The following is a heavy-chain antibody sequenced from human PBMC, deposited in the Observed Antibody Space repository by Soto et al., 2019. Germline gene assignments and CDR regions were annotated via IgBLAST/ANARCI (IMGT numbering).Heavy chain of an antibody. CDR2: VYHSGTT. CDR3: ARDWGYCSSSSCREPAFDV. V-gene: IGHV4-30-2*01. CDR1: GGSISSAGFS. D-gene: IGHD2-2*01. J-gene: IGHJ3*01. Sequence: SETPSLTCAVYGGSISSAGFSWNWIRQPPGKGLEWVGYVYHSGTTSYNPSLKSRVTILLDRSKNQFSLTLNSVTAADTAVYYCARDWGYCSSSSCREPAFDVWGQGTVVTVSS.